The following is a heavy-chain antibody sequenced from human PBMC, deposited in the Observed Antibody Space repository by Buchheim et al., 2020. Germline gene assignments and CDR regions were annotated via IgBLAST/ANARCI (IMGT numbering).Heavy chain of an antibody. CDR1: GGSFSGYY. CDR2: INRRGST. J-gene: IGHJ6*02. CDR3: AGLVVVAATRADYYGTDV. V-gene: IGHV4-34*01. D-gene: IGHD2-15*01. Sequence: QVQLQQWGAGLLKPSETLSLTCAVYGGSFSGYYWSWLRQPPGKGLEWIGEINRRGSTNYNPSLKSRVPISVDTSKNQFSLRLSSVTAADTAVYYCAGLVVVAATRADYYGTDVWGQGTT.